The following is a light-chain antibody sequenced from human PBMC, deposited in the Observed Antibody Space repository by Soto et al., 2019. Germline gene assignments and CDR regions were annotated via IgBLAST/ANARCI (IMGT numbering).Light chain of an antibody. CDR1: QSVGSN. CDR2: GAS. J-gene: IGKJ3*01. V-gene: IGKV3-15*01. Sequence: EIVMTKSPATLSVSPGERATLSCRASQSVGSNLAWYQQKPGQAPRVVIYGASTRAPGTPARFSGSGSGTEFTLTISSLQSEDFAVYYCQQFSNWPRGFTFGPGTKMDIK. CDR3: QQFSNWPRGFT.